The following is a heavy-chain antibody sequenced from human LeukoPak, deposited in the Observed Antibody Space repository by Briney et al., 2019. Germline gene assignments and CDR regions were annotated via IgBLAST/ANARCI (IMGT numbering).Heavy chain of an antibody. Sequence: SQTLSLTCVLSGDSLSVNSACWDSIRQSPSRGLEWLGWMYYRPTWKNDYSPSVRGRITINPDTSKNQFPLQLNFVTPDDTAVYYCTREGGGAKAAFDYWGQGTLVTVSS. CDR3: TREGGGAKAAFDY. D-gene: IGHD3-16*01. CDR1: GDSLSVNSAC. CDR2: MYYRPTWKN. V-gene: IGHV6-1*01. J-gene: IGHJ4*02.